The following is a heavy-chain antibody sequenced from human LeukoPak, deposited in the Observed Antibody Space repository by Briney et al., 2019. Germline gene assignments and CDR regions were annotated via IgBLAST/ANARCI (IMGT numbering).Heavy chain of an antibody. Sequence: GGSLRLSCAASGFTFDDYAMHWVRQAPGKGLEWVSGISWNSGSIGYADSVKGRFTISRDNAKNSLYLQMNSLRAEDTAVYYCAKDESIAVAGTFDYWGQGTLVTVSS. J-gene: IGHJ4*02. CDR1: GFTFDDYA. D-gene: IGHD6-19*01. CDR3: AKDESIAVAGTFDY. CDR2: ISWNSGSI. V-gene: IGHV3-9*01.